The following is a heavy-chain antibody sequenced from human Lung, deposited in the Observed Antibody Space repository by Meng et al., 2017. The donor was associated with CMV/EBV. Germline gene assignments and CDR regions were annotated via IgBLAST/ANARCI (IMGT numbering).Heavy chain of an antibody. CDR1: GGSIGSTKW. J-gene: IGHJ4*02. Sequence: QVPALDSRPERVLPCGTLSLTFAVSGGSIGSTKWWVWVRQPPGKGLEWIGEIYHSGSTNYNPSLKSRVSISVDKSKNQFSLKLSSVTAADTAVYYCARADKVRFDYWGQGTLVTVSS. V-gene: IGHV4-4*02. CDR3: ARADKVRFDY. CDR2: IYHSGST.